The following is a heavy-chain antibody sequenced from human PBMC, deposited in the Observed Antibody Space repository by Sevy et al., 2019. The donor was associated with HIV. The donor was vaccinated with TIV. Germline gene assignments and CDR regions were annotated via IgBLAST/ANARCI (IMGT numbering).Heavy chain of an antibody. D-gene: IGHD5-18*01. J-gene: IGHJ4*02. V-gene: IGHV4-59*01. CDR1: GGSISSFY. CDR2: ISYSGST. CDR3: ARGIFSYGYWREFDY. Sequence: SETRSLTCTVSGGSISSFYWNWIRQSPGKGLEWIGYISYSGSTNYNPSLKSRVTISVDTSKNQFSLKLSSVTAADTAVYYCARGIFSYGYWREFDYWGQGNLVTVSS.